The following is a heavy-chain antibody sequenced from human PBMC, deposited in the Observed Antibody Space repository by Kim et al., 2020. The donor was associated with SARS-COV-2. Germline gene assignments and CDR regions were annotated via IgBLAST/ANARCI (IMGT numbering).Heavy chain of an antibody. J-gene: IGHJ4*02. D-gene: IGHD1-1*01. Sequence: GGSLRLSCAASGFTFSSYSLHWVRQAPGKGLESVAAISPDGSGTYYGDSVRGRFTISKDTSKNALYLQMGSLRPEDMAIYYCATTRVPGGSYYFDYWGQGTLVTVSS. CDR3: ATTRVPGGSYYFDY. CDR1: GFTFSSYS. V-gene: IGHV3-64*02. CDR2: ISPDGSGT.